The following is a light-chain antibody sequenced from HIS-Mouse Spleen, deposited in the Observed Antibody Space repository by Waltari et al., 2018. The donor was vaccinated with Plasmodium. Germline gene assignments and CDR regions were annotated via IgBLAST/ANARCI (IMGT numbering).Light chain of an antibody. CDR2: EGS. J-gene: IGLJ3*02. CDR1: SSDVGSYNL. Sequence: QSALTQPASVSGSPGQSITISCTGTSSDVGSYNLVSWYQPHPGKAPKLMIYEGSKRPSGVSNRVSGSKSGNTASLTISGLQAEDEADYYCCSYAGSSTNWVFGGGTKLTVL. CDR3: CSYAGSSTNWV. V-gene: IGLV2-23*01.